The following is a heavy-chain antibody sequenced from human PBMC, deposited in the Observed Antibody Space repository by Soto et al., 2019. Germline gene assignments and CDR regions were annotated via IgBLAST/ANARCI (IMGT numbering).Heavy chain of an antibody. CDR1: GFTFSNYA. CDR3: AKDTPQEWLLVFHY. V-gene: IGHV3-23*01. CDR2: ISGSGDST. J-gene: IGHJ4*02. D-gene: IGHD3-3*01. Sequence: EVQLLESGGGLVQPGGSLRLSCAGSGFTFSNYAMSWVRQAPGKGLEWVSAISGSGDSTYYANSVKGRFTTSRDNSKNTLYLQMNSLRAEDTAVYYCAKDTPQEWLLVFHYWGQGTLVTVSS.